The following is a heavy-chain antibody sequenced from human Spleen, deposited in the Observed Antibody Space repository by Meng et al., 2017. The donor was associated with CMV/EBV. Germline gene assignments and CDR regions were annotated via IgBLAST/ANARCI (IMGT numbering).Heavy chain of an antibody. V-gene: IGHV2-5*02. Sequence: FSGFSLSTSGIGVGWIRQPPGKALEWLALIYWDDDKRYSPSLKSRLTITKDTSKNQVVLKMTNVDPVDTGTYYCARSYFASGSYVADPWGQGTLVTVSS. D-gene: IGHD3-10*01. J-gene: IGHJ5*02. CDR2: IYWDDDK. CDR3: ARSYFASGSYVADP. CDR1: GFSLSTSGIG.